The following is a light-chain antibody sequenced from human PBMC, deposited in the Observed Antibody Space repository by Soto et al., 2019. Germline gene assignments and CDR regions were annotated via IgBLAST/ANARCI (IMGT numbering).Light chain of an antibody. CDR1: QDISNY. Sequence: DIQMTQPPSTLSASVGDRVTITCKASQDISNYLNWYQQKPGKAPKPLIYDASNLETGVPPRFSGSGSGTDFTFTISSLQPEDIATYYCQQYDNLPYTFGQGTKVDIK. J-gene: IGKJ2*01. CDR3: QQYDNLPYT. CDR2: DAS. V-gene: IGKV1-33*01.